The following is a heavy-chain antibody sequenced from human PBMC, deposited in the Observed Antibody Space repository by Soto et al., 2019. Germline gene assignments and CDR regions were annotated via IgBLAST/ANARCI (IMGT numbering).Heavy chain of an antibody. CDR2: IYHSGST. CDR3: ARGPTGGATDY. Sequence: SETQSLTYTVSGGYIRSSNGWSRVRQPPGKGLEWIGEIYHSGSTNYNPSLKSRVTISVDKSKNQFSLKLSSVTAADTAVYYCARGPTGGATDYWGQGTLVTVSS. CDR1: GGYIRSSNG. J-gene: IGHJ4*02. D-gene: IGHD1-26*01. V-gene: IGHV4-4*02.